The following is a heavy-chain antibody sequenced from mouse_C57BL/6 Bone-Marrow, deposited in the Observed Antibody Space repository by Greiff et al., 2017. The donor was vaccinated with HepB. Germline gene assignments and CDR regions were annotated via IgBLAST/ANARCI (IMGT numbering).Heavy chain of an antibody. CDR2: ISDGGSYT. CDR1: GFTFSSYA. J-gene: IGHJ2*01. CDR3: ARIYYSNYDFDY. V-gene: IGHV5-4*03. Sequence: EVKLMESGGGLVKPGGSLKLSCAASGFTFSSYAMSWVRQTPEKRLEWVATISDGGSYTYYPDNVKGRCTIARDNAKNNRYLQMSQLKSEDTAMYYCARIYYSNYDFDYWGQGTTLTVSS. D-gene: IGHD2-5*01.